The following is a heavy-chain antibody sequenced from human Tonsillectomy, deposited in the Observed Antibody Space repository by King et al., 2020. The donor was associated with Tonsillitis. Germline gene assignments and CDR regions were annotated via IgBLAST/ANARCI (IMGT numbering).Heavy chain of an antibody. Sequence: QLQESGPGLVKPSETLSLTCTVSGDSISTYYWSWIRQPPGKGLEWIAYISYIGSTNYNPSLKSRVTISVDTSKNQFSLNLSSVTAADTAVYYCARRITMVRGQSAFDLWGRGTLVTVSS. D-gene: IGHD3-10*01. CDR2: ISYIGST. CDR1: GDSISTYY. V-gene: IGHV4-59*08. J-gene: IGHJ2*01. CDR3: ARRITMVRGQSAFDL.